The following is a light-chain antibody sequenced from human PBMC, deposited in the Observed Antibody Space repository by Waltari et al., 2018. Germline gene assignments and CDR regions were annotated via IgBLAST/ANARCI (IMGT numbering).Light chain of an antibody. CDR3: QQYYTTMWA. CDR2: WAS. J-gene: IGKJ1*01. V-gene: IGKV4-1*01. CDR1: QSVLYSSNSKNY. Sequence: DIVMIQSPDSLAVSLGERATINCKSSQSVLYSSNSKNYLAWYQQKPGQPPKLLLYWASTRESGVPDRFSGSGSGTDFTLTISSLQAEDVAVYYCQQYYTTMWAFGQGTKVEIK.